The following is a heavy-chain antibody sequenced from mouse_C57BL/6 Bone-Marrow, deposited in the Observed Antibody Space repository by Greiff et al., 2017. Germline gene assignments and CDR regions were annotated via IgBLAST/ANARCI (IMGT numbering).Heavy chain of an antibody. CDR3: ARQADYGYYLDY. V-gene: IGHV5-6*01. Sequence: EVHLVESGGDLVKPGGSLKLSCAASGFTFSSYGMSWVRQTPDKRLEWVATISSGGSYTYYPDSVKGRFTISRDNAKNTLYLQMSSLKSEDTAMYYCARQADYGYYLDYWGQGTSGTVSS. D-gene: IGHD2-3*01. J-gene: IGHJ4*01. CDR2: ISSGGSYT. CDR1: GFTFSSYG.